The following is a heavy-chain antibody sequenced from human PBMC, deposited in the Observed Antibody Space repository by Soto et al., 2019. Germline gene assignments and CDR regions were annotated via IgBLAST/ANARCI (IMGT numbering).Heavy chain of an antibody. CDR1: GGSISSSSYY. CDR2: IYYSGST. CDR3: ARTATLEYSSSAGRVGETDAFDI. V-gene: IGHV4-39*01. Sequence: SETLSLTCTVSGGSISSSSYYWGWIRQPPGKGLEWIGSIYYSGSTYYNPSLKSRVTISVDTSKNQFSLKLSSVTAADTAVYYCARTATLEYSSSAGRVGETDAFDIWGQGTMVTVSS. D-gene: IGHD6-6*01. J-gene: IGHJ3*02.